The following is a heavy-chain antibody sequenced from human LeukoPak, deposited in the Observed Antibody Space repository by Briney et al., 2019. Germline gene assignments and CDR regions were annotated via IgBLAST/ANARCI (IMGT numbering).Heavy chain of an antibody. Sequence: GGSLRLSCVASGFTFDDYVMSWVRQAPGKGLEWVSRINWNGGSTGYVDSVKGRLTIYRDNAKKSLYLQMNSLRAEDTALYYCARLELDSSSWYYYYYMDVWGKGTTVTVSS. D-gene: IGHD6-13*01. V-gene: IGHV3-20*04. CDR2: INWNGGST. CDR3: ARLELDSSSWYYYYYMDV. CDR1: GFTFDDYV. J-gene: IGHJ6*03.